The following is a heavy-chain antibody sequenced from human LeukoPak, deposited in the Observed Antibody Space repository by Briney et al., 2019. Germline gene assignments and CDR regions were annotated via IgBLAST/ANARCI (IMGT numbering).Heavy chain of an antibody. CDR3: ARERVNYDFWSGVPDFDP. Sequence: KPSETLSLTCTVSGGSISSYYWSWIRQPAGKGLEWIGRIYTSGSTNYNPSLKSRVTMSVDTPKNQFSLKLSSVTAADTAVYYCARERVNYDFWSGVPDFDPWGQGTLVTVSS. CDR2: IYTSGST. CDR1: GGSISSYY. J-gene: IGHJ5*02. V-gene: IGHV4-4*07. D-gene: IGHD3-3*01.